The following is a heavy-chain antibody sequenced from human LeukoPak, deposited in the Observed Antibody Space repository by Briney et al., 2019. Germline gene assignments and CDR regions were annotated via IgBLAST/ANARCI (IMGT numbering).Heavy chain of an antibody. CDR1: GYTFTSYG. D-gene: IGHD5-18*01. CDR2: IRAYNGNT. Sequence: ASVKVSCKASGYTFTSYGISWVRQAPGQGLEWMGWIRAYNGNTNYAQKLQGRVTMTTDTSTSTAYMELRSLRSDDTAVYYCARDQGSGYSYGYGDYWGQGTLVTVSS. V-gene: IGHV1-18*01. CDR3: ARDQGSGYSYGYGDY. J-gene: IGHJ4*02.